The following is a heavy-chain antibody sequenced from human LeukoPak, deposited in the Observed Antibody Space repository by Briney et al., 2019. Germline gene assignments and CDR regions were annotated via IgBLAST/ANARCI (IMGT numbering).Heavy chain of an antibody. Sequence: SETLSLTCAVYGGSFSGYYWSWIRQPPGKGLEWIGEINHSGSTNYNPSLKSRVTMSVDTSKNQFSLKLSSVTAADTAVYYCARDQTIFGVVTFFDYWGQGTLVTVSS. J-gene: IGHJ4*02. CDR1: GGSFSGYY. D-gene: IGHD3-3*01. V-gene: IGHV4-34*01. CDR2: INHSGST. CDR3: ARDQTIFGVVTFFDY.